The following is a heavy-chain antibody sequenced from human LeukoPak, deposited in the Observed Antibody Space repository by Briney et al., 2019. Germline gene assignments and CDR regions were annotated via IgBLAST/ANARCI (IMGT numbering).Heavy chain of an antibody. CDR3: ASSRRTTTIFGVYYYYYYMDV. J-gene: IGHJ6*03. CDR1: GGSISSYY. D-gene: IGHD3-3*01. Sequence: MPSETLSLTCTVSGGSISSYYWSWIRQPPGKGLEWIGYIYYSGSTNYNPSLKSRVTISVDTSKNQFSLKLSSVTAADTAVYYCASSRRTTTIFGVYYYYYYMDVWGKGTTVTVSS. V-gene: IGHV4-59*01. CDR2: IYYSGST.